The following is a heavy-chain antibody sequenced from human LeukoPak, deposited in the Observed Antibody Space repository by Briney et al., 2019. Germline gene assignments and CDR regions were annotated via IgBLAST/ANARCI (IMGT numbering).Heavy chain of an antibody. D-gene: IGHD6-19*01. Sequence: PGGSLRLSCAASGFTFSSYLMSWVRHVPGKGREWVAKIKQDGSEKYYVDSVKGRFTISRDNAETSLYLQMNSLRAEDTAMYFCTGGIGWLCDTWGQGTLVTFSS. V-gene: IGHV3-7*01. J-gene: IGHJ5*02. CDR3: TGGIGWLCDT. CDR1: GFTFSSYL. CDR2: IKQDGSEK.